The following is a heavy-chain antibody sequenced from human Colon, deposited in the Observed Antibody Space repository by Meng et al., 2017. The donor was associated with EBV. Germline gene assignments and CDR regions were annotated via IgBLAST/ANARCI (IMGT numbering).Heavy chain of an antibody. CDR1: GGPISSSGYY. Sequence: QVQLQESGPGLVKPSXXLSLTCGVSGGPISSSGYYWSWIRQPPGKGLEWIGYSYYSGSTYYNPSLKSRVTISVDTSNNQFSLKLKSVTAADTAVYYCVRYSYGFDYWGQGTLVTVSS. CDR3: VRYSYGFDY. V-gene: IGHV4-30-4*01. CDR2: SYYSGST. J-gene: IGHJ4*02. D-gene: IGHD5-18*01.